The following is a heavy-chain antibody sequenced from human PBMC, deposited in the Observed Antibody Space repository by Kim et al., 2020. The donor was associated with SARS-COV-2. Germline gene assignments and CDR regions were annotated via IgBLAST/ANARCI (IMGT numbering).Heavy chain of an antibody. J-gene: IGHJ4*02. Sequence: GESLKISCQASGSKVSTYWIGWVRQLPGKGLELMGVIHPRDSDVRYSQSFQGLVTISTDGSGASLHLSALKASDTALYSCATGPGVITNYYFEIWGQGTL. CDR1: GSKVSTYW. CDR3: ATGPGVITNYYFEI. CDR2: IHPRDSDV. V-gene: IGHV5-51*01. D-gene: IGHD3-16*02.